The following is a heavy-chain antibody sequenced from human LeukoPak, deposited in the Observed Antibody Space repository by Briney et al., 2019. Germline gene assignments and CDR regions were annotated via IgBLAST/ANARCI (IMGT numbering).Heavy chain of an antibody. V-gene: IGHV1-2*02. J-gene: IGHJ4*02. CDR2: INPNSGGT. D-gene: IGHD6-13*01. Sequence: ASVKVSCKASGYTFTGYYMHWVRQAPGQGLEWMGWINPNSGGTNYAQKFQGRVTMTRDTSISTAYMELSRLRSDDTAVYYCARDLRYSSSWYGYENWGQGTLVTVSS. CDR1: GYTFTGYY. CDR3: ARDLRYSSSWYGYEN.